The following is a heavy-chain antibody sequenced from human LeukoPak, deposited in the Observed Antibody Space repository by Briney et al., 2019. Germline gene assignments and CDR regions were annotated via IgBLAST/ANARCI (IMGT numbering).Heavy chain of an antibody. J-gene: IGHJ4*02. D-gene: IGHD3-16*01. CDR3: ARVRIIKGSDGVFDY. CDR1: GGSISSHY. Sequence: SETLSLTCTVSGGSISSHYWSWIRQPPGKGLEWIGYIYNSGSTNYNPSLKSRVTISVDTSKNQFSLKLSSVTAADTAVYYCARVRIIKGSDGVFDYWGQGTLVTVSS. V-gene: IGHV4-59*11. CDR2: IYNSGST.